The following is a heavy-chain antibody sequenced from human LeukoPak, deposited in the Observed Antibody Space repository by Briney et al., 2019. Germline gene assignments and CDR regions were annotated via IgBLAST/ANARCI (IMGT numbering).Heavy chain of an antibody. CDR3: AKVNPYNSSSLGGGTFDY. CDR2: INHSEST. CDR1: GGSFSGYY. J-gene: IGHJ4*02. Sequence: ETLSLTCAVYGGSFSGYYWSWIRQPPGKGLERIGEINHSESTNYNPSLERRVTISVDTSKNKFSLKLSSVTAADTAVYYCAKVNPYNSSSLGGGTFDYWGQGTLVTVSS. V-gene: IGHV4-34*01. D-gene: IGHD6-6*01.